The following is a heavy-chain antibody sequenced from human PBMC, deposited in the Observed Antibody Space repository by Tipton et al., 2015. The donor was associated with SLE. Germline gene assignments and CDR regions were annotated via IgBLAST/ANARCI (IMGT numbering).Heavy chain of an antibody. Sequence: LRLSCAASGFSVSSNYMSWVRQAPGKGLEWIGRIYTSGATDDNPSLKSRVTMSVDMSKNQIFLKMTSVTAADSAVYFCARVWLNNAFDIWGQGTRVTVSS. D-gene: IGHD3-16*01. CDR1: GFSVSSNY. J-gene: IGHJ3*02. CDR2: IYTSGAT. V-gene: IGHV4-59*10. CDR3: ARVWLNNAFDI.